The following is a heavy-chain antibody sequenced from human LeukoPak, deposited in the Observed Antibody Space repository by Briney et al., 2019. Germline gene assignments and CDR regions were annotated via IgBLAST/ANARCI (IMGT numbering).Heavy chain of an antibody. CDR3: AKDVGLDCGGDCSAGSDAFDI. Sequence: GRSLRLSCAASGFTFSSYGMHWVRQAPGKGLEWVAVISYDGSNKYYADSVKGRFTISRDNSKNTLYLQMNSLGAEDTAVYYCAKDVGLDCGGDCSAGSDAFDIWGQGTMVTVSS. J-gene: IGHJ3*02. CDR1: GFTFSSYG. CDR2: ISYDGSNK. D-gene: IGHD2-21*02. V-gene: IGHV3-30*18.